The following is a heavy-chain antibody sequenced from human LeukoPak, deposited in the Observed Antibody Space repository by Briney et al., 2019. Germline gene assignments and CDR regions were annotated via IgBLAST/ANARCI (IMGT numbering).Heavy chain of an antibody. CDR2: IYYSGST. D-gene: IGHD4-4*01. CDR1: GGSISSYY. Sequence: SETLSLTCTVSGGSISSYYWSWIRQPPGKGLEWIGYIYYSGSTNYNPSLKSRVTISVDTSKNQFSLKLSFVTAADTAVYYCARVTNAFDIWGQGTMVTVSS. J-gene: IGHJ3*02. V-gene: IGHV4-59*08. CDR3: ARVTNAFDI.